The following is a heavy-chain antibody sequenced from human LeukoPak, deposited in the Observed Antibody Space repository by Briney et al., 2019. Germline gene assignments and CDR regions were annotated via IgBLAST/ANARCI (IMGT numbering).Heavy chain of an antibody. D-gene: IGHD5-12*01. Sequence: PGGSLRLSCAASGFTFSSHGMNWVRQAPGKGLEWVSGIRGDGVRTYYADSVKGRFTISRDNSKNTLYLQMNSLRAEDTAVYYCAKEFRRYSGYDLVYWGQGTLVTVSS. CDR2: IRGDGVRT. V-gene: IGHV3-23*01. CDR1: GFTFSSHG. CDR3: AKEFRRYSGYDLVY. J-gene: IGHJ4*02.